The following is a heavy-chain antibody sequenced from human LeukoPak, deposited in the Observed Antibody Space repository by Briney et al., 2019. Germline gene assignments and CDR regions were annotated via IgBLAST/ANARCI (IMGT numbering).Heavy chain of an antibody. V-gene: IGHV3-30*04. CDR2: ILEDGRIQ. J-gene: IGHJ4*02. D-gene: IGHD1-14*01. Sequence: PGRSLRLSCAASGFTFTNYMMHWVRQAPGKGLEGVAVILEDGRIQHYADSVQGRLTISRDNSKNTLFLQMNSLRTEDTAVYFCARVQGGGFRTADYWGQGTLVTVSS. CDR1: GFTFTNYM. CDR3: ARVQGGGFRTADY.